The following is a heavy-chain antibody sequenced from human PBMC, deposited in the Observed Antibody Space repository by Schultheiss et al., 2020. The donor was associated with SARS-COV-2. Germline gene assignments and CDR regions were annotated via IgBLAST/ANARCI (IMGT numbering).Heavy chain of an antibody. V-gene: IGHV4-59*02. Sequence: SETLSLTCTVSGGSVSSNYMSWIRQPPGKGLEWIGYIYYSGSTNYNPSLKSRVTISVDTSKNQFSLKLSSVTAADTAVYYCARELDDYYYGMDVWGQGTTVTVSS. CDR2: IYYSGST. CDR1: GGSVSSNY. CDR3: ARELDDYYYGMDV. J-gene: IGHJ6*02. D-gene: IGHD1-1*01.